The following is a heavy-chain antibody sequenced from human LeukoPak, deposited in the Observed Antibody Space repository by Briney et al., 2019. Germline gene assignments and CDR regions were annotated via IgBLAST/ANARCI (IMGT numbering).Heavy chain of an antibody. CDR2: IIPIFGTA. J-gene: IGHJ4*02. CDR3: ARGGYCSSTSCHWEY. Sequence: ASVEVSCKASGGTFSSYAISWVRQAPGQGLEWMGGIIPIFGTANYAQKFQGRVTITADESTSTAYMELSSLRSEDTAVYYCARGGYCSSTSCHWEYWGQGTLVTVSS. V-gene: IGHV1-69*13. D-gene: IGHD2-2*01. CDR1: GGTFSSYA.